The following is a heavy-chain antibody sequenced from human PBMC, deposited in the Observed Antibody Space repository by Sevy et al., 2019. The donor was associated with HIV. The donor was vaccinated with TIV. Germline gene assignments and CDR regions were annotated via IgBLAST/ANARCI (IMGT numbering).Heavy chain of an antibody. D-gene: IGHD3-10*01. CDR1: GYTLTTYD. CDR3: ARRRGFGELLGRGY. Sequence: ASVKVSCRTSGYTLTTYDINWVRLATRQGLEWMGWMNPSRGNTGSAQKFQGRLTMTRDTSTRTAYMELRSLESQDTAVYDCARRRGFGELLGRGYWGQGSLVTVSS. V-gene: IGHV1-8*01. CDR2: MNPSRGNT. J-gene: IGHJ4*02.